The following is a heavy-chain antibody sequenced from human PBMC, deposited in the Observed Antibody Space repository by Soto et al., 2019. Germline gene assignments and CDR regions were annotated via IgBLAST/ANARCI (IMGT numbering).Heavy chain of an antibody. CDR2: ISYDGSNK. V-gene: IGHV3-30-3*01. CDR1: GFTFSSYA. D-gene: IGHD3-22*01. Sequence: QVQLVESGGGVVQPGRSLRLSCAASGFTFSSYAMHWVRQAPGKGLEWVAVISYDGSNKYYADSVKGRFTISRDNSKNTLYLQITSLRAEDTAVYYCARADADITMSGSQSLYYYYGMDVWGQGTTVTVSS. CDR3: ARADADITMSGSQSLYYYYGMDV. J-gene: IGHJ6*02.